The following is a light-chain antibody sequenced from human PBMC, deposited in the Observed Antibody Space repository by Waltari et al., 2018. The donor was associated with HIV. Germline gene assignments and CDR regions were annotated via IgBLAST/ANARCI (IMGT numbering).Light chain of an antibody. CDR2: GAS. CDR1: QTVNNNY. V-gene: IGKV3-20*01. Sequence: DIVLTQSPGTLYLSPGERATLSCRASQTVNNNYIAWYQQKPGQTPRLPIYGASDRATGIPDRFSGSGSETDFTLTISRLEPEDFAVYFCQQYGSSPPWTFGHGTKVEVK. CDR3: QQYGSSPPWT. J-gene: IGKJ1*01.